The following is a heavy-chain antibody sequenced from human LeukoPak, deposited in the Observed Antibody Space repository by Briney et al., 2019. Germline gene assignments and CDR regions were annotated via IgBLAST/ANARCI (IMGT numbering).Heavy chain of an antibody. D-gene: IGHD3-10*01. CDR3: ATYTQNFGAPGTDY. J-gene: IGHJ4*02. Sequence: GGSLRLSCTVSGFTLNKYWMRWVRQAPGKGLEWVASIDKDGREKRYVDSAEGRFTISRDNAKNSVYLQMTSLGAEDTTVYYCATYTQNFGAPGTDYWGQGTLVTVSS. V-gene: IGHV3-7*01. CDR1: GFTLNKYW. CDR2: IDKDGREK.